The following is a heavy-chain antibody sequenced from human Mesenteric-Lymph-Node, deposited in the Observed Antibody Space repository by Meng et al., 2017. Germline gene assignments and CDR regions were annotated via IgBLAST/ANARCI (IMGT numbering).Heavy chain of an antibody. D-gene: IGHD4-17*01. Sequence: SETLSLTCAVSGGSISSRGYYGGWIRQPPGKGLEWIGSFHYSGNTYYTPSLKRRLTISLDTSKNQLSLKLSSVTAADTAVYYCARHGDYGNFDYWGQGTRVTVSS. CDR1: GGSISSRGYY. CDR2: FHYSGNT. CDR3: ARHGDYGNFDY. V-gene: IGHV4-39*07. J-gene: IGHJ4*02.